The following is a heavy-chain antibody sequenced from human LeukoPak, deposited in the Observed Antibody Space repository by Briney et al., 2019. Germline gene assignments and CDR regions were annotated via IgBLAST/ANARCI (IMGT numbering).Heavy chain of an antibody. CDR2: ISGSGGST. CDR1: GFTFSSYE. D-gene: IGHD3-10*01. V-gene: IGHV3-23*01. J-gene: IGHJ6*03. Sequence: LAGGSLRLSCAASGFTFSSYEMNWVRQAPGKGLEWVSAISGSGGSTYYADSVKGRFTISRDNSKNTLYLQMNSLRAEDTAVYYCAKGKGFGELLLYYYYMDVWGKGTTVTVSS. CDR3: AKGKGFGELLLYYYYMDV.